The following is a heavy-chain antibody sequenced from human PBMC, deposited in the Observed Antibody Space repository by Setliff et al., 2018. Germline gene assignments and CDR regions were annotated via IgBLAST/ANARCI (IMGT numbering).Heavy chain of an antibody. CDR1: GGSISSSYYY. Sequence: PSETLSLTCTVSGGSISSSYYYWGWIRQPPGKGLEWIGSIYYSGSTYYNPSLKSRVTISVDTSKNQFSLKLSSVTAADTAVYYCARGGLWFGELLWKYYYYGMDVWGQGTTVTVSS. CDR2: IYYSGST. CDR3: ARGGLWFGELLWKYYYYGMDV. V-gene: IGHV4-39*01. J-gene: IGHJ6*02. D-gene: IGHD3-10*01.